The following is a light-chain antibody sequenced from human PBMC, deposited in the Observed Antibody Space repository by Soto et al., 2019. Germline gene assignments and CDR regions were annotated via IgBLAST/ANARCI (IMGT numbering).Light chain of an antibody. CDR2: GAS. V-gene: IGKV3-20*01. Sequence: EIVLTQSPGTLSLSPGERATLSCRAGQSVSSSYLAWYQQKPGQAPRLLIYGASSRATGIPDRFSGSGSGTDFTLTLSRLEPEDFAVYYCQQYGSSWWTFGQGTKVEIK. J-gene: IGKJ1*01. CDR1: QSVSSSY. CDR3: QQYGSSWWT.